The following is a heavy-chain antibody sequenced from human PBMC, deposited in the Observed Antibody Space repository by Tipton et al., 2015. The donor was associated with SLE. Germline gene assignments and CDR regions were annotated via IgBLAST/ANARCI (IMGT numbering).Heavy chain of an antibody. V-gene: IGHV4-39*07. D-gene: IGHD5-12*01. CDR3: ARGRGYSGYDGDY. Sequence: TPSLTCTVSGGSISSSSYYWGWIRQPPGKGLEWIGNIYYSGSTYYNPSLKSRVTISVDTSKNQFSLKLSSVTAADTAVYYCARGRGYSGYDGDYWGQGTLVTVSS. CDR2: IYYSGST. CDR1: GGSISSSSYY. J-gene: IGHJ4*02.